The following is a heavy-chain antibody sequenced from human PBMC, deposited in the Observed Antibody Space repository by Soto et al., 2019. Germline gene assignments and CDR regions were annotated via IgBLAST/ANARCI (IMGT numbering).Heavy chain of an antibody. CDR1: GFTFSSYA. D-gene: IGHD2-2*01. Sequence: GGSLRLSCAASGFTFSSYAMSWVRQAPGKGLEWVSAISGSGGSTYYADSVKGRFTISRDNSKNTLYLQMNSLRAEDTAVYYCAKDLENCSSTSCYGGWGYYFDYWGQGTLVTVSS. CDR3: AKDLENCSSTSCYGGWGYYFDY. J-gene: IGHJ4*02. CDR2: ISGSGGST. V-gene: IGHV3-23*01.